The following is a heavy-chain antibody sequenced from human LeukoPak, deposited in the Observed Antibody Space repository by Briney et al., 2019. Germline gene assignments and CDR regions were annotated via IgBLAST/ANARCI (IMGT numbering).Heavy chain of an antibody. D-gene: IGHD6-13*01. Sequence: SETLSLTCTVSGASVSSGSYYWSWIRQSPGKGLEWIGFMSYNVHTDYNPSLKSRVTLSADTSNNQFSLRLNSVTAADTAVYFCATVAVAGTGPDNWGQVTLVTVSS. CDR3: ATVAVAGTGPDN. V-gene: IGHV4-61*01. CDR2: MSYNVHT. CDR1: GASVSSGSYY. J-gene: IGHJ4*02.